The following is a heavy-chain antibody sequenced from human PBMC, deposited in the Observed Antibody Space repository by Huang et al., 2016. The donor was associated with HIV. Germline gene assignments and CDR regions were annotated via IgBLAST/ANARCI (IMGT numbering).Heavy chain of an antibody. CDR2: IRGDNVST. V-gene: IGHV1-18*04. D-gene: IGHD3-16*01. J-gene: IGHJ4*02. CDR3: ARTKGEFDF. CDR1: GYKFHIYE. Sequence: QIHLVQSGPEVKQPGASVKVSCKASGYKFHIYEITWVRQNPGQGLEWMGWIRGDNVSTRFAQKFQDRLTMTTDVSTSTAYLELRSLRLDDTAVYYCARTKGEFDFWGQGALVTVS.